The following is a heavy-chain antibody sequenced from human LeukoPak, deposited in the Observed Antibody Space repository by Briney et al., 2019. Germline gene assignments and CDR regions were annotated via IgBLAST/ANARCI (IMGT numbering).Heavy chain of an antibody. CDR2: INPNSGGT. D-gene: IGHD3-10*01. V-gene: IGHV1-2*02. CDR1: GYTFTGYY. J-gene: IGHJ4*02. CDR3: ARTSFGELYLDS. Sequence: ASVKVSCKASGYTFTGYYMHWVRQAPGQGLEWMGWINPNSGGTNYAQKFQGRVTITRDTSASTAYMELSSLRTEDMAVYYCARTSFGELYLDSWGQGTLVTVSS.